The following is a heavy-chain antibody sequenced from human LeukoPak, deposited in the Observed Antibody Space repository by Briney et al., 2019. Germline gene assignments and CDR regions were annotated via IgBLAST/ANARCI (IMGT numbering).Heavy chain of an antibody. CDR2: IIPIFGTA. CDR1: GGTFSSYA. J-gene: IGHJ3*02. V-gene: IGHV1-69*05. D-gene: IGHD6-6*01. Sequence: ASVKVSCKASGGTFSSYAISWVRQAPGQGLEWMGGIIPIFGTANYAQKFQGRVTITTDESTSTAYMELSSLRSEDTAVYYCARDRKGQLVPDAFDIWGQGTMVTVSS. CDR3: ARDRKGQLVPDAFDI.